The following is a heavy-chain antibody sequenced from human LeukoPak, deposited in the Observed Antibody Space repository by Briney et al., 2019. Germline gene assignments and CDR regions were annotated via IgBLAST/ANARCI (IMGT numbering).Heavy chain of an antibody. Sequence: PSETLSLTCAVYGGSFIGYYWIWIRQPPGKGLEWIGEINHSGSTNYNPSLKSRVTISVDTSKNQFSLKLSSVTAADTAVYYCARGLGSSSFPFDYCGQGTLVTVSS. V-gene: IGHV4-34*01. CDR3: ARGLGSSSFPFDY. J-gene: IGHJ4*02. D-gene: IGHD6-6*01. CDR1: GGSFIGYY. CDR2: INHSGST.